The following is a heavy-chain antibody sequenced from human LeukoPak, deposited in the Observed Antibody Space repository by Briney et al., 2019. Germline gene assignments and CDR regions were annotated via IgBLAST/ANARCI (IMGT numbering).Heavy chain of an antibody. CDR2: IKQDGSEG. Sequence: GRSLRLSCAASGFPFSDYWLDWVRQAPGKGKEWVANIKQDGSEGYYADSVKGRFTISRDNAKSSLYLQMNSLRAEDTAVYYCSRSLDYWGQGALVTVSS. CDR3: SRSLDY. CDR1: GFPFSDYW. V-gene: IGHV3-7*01. J-gene: IGHJ4*02.